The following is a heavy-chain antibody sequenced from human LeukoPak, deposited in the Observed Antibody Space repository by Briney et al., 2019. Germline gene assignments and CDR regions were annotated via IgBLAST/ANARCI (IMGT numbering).Heavy chain of an antibody. D-gene: IGHD2-2*01. CDR2: TYYRSKWSN. J-gene: IGHJ5*02. CDR1: GDSVSSISAT. CDR3: ARVGYCSSTRCSNWFDP. Sequence: SQTLSLTCALSGDSVSSISATWNWIRQSPSRGLEWLGRTYYRSKWSNDYALSVKSRITINPDTSKNQFSLQLNSVTPEDTAVYYCARVGYCSSTRCSNWFDPWGQGTLVTVSS. V-gene: IGHV6-1*01.